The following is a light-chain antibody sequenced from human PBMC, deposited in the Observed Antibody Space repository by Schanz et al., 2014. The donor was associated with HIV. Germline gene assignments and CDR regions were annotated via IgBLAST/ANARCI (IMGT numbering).Light chain of an antibody. V-gene: IGKV3-15*01. J-gene: IGKJ5*01. CDR1: QTVSNN. CDR2: GAS. CDR3: QQYNDWPPIT. Sequence: IVLTQSPGTLSLSPGERATLSCRASQTVSNNLAWYQQKPGQAPRLLIYGASTRVTGIPARFSGSGSGTEFTLTISSLQSEDFAVYYCQQYNDWPPITFGQGTRLEIK.